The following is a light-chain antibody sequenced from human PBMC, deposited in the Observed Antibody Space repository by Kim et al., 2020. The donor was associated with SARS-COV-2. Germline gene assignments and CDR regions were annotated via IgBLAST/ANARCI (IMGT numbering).Light chain of an antibody. J-gene: IGKJ2*01. CDR3: QQYGSSPPYT. Sequence: PGGRSTPSCRASQGVSSSYLAWYQQKPGQAPRLLIYGASSRATGIPDRFSGSGSGTDFTLTISRLEPEDFAVYYCQQYGSSPPYTFGQGTKLEI. CDR2: GAS. V-gene: IGKV3-20*01. CDR1: QGVSSSY.